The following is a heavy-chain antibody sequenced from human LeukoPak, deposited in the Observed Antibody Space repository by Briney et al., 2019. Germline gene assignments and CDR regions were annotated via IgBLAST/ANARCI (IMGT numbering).Heavy chain of an antibody. CDR2: ISSSSSYI. Sequence: GGSLRLSCAASGFTFSSYSMNWVRQAPGDGLEWVSSISSSSSYIYYADSVKGRFTISRDNAKNSLYLQMNSLRAEDTAVYYCARYNWNYGAFDIWGQGTMVTVSS. J-gene: IGHJ3*02. CDR3: ARYNWNYGAFDI. V-gene: IGHV3-21*01. CDR1: GFTFSSYS. D-gene: IGHD1-7*01.